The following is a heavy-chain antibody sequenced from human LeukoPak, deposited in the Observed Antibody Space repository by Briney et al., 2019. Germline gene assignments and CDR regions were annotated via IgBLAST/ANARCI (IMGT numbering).Heavy chain of an antibody. CDR2: IYYSGST. CDR3: ARDRSYYYGSGGNHDAFDI. V-gene: IGHV4-30-4*01. J-gene: IGHJ3*02. Sequence: SETLSLTCTVSGGSISSGDYYWSWIRQPPGKGLEWIGYIYYSGSTYYNPSLKSRVTISVDTSKNQFSLKLSSVTAADTAVYYCARDRSYYYGSGGNHDAFDIWGQGTMVTVSS. D-gene: IGHD3-10*01. CDR1: GGSISSGDYY.